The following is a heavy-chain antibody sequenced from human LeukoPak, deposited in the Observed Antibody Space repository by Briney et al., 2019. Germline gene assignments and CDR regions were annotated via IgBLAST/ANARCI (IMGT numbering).Heavy chain of an antibody. CDR1: GFTLSDHY. CDR3: ATLFYSGGVYHPFEF. V-gene: IGHV3-72*01. Sequence: PGGSLRLSCAVSGFTLSDHYVGWVRQAPGRGLEWIGHTRTKALSYSAEYVASVRGRFVMSGDDSEKSVFLQMNSLRPEDTAVYYCATLFYSGGVYHPFEFWGQGALVTV. D-gene: IGHD2-21*01. J-gene: IGHJ4*02. CDR2: TRTKALSYSA.